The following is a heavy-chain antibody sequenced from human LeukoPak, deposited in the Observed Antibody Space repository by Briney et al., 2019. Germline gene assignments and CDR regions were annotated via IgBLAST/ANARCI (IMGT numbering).Heavy chain of an antibody. V-gene: IGHV1-24*01. Sequence: ASVKVSCKVSGYTLTELPMHWVRQAPGKGLECMGGFDPEDGEAIYAQKFQGRVTMTEDTSTDTAYMELSSLRSEDTAVYYCAARRGIAVAGPGAFDIWGQGTMVTVSS. D-gene: IGHD6-19*01. J-gene: IGHJ3*02. CDR2: FDPEDGEA. CDR1: GYTLTELP. CDR3: AARRGIAVAGPGAFDI.